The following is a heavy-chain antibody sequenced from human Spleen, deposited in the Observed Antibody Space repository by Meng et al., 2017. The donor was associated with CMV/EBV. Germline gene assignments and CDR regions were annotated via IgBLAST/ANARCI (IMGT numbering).Heavy chain of an antibody. J-gene: IGHJ4*02. CDR3: ARGVRFYY. CDR1: GGSFSGSY. D-gene: IGHD1-1*01. Sequence: QGPPPQWGAGRLKPSETLSLTCAVYGGSFSGSYWSLIRQPPGKGLEWIGEINHSGSTNYNPSLKSRVTISVDTSKNQFSLKLSSVTAADTAVYYCARGVRFYYWGQGTLVTVSS. CDR2: INHSGST. V-gene: IGHV4-34*01.